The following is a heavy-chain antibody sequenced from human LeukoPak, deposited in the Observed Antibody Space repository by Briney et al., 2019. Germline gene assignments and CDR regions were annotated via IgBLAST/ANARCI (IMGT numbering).Heavy chain of an antibody. CDR3: ARPSGSGSTDFDY. J-gene: IGHJ4*02. Sequence: SETLSLTCTVSGGSISNYYWSWIRQPPGKGLEWIGYISYSGSTNYNPSLKSRVTMSVDTSKNQFSLKLSSVTAADTAVYYCARPSGSGSTDFDYWGQGTLVTVSS. CDR2: ISYSGST. CDR1: GGSISNYY. V-gene: IGHV4-59*12. D-gene: IGHD1-26*01.